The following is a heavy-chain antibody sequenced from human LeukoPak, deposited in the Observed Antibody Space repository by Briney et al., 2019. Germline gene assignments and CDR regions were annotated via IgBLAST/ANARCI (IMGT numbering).Heavy chain of an antibody. J-gene: IGHJ4*02. Sequence: GGSLRLSCGASGFTVSSYSRTWVRQTPARGLGWVSAISSSVGSTYYADSVKGRVTISRDNSKNTLYLQMNNLGADDTAVYYCAKNPNRSGWYQDYWGQGTLVIVSS. CDR1: GFTVSSYS. CDR3: AKNPNRSGWYQDY. CDR2: ISSSVGST. V-gene: IGHV3-23*01. D-gene: IGHD6-19*01.